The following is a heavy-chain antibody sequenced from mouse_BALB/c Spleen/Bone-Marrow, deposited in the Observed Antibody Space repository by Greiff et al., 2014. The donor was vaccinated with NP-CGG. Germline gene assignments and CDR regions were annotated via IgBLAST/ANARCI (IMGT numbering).Heavy chain of an antibody. D-gene: IGHD2-10*02. J-gene: IGHJ3*01. Sequence: EVHLVESGGGLVQPGDSLRLSCATSGFTFSDFYMEWDRQPPGKRLEWIAASRNKAKYYTTEYSASVKGRFIVSRDTSQSVLYLQMNALRAEDTAIYYCARDVGYGNYFVYWGQGTLVTVSA. V-gene: IGHV7-1*02. CDR2: SRNKAKYYTT. CDR3: ARDVGYGNYFVY. CDR1: GFTFSDFY.